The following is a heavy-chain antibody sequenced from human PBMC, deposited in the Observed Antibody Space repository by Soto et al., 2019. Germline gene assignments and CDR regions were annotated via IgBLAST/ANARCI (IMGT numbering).Heavy chain of an antibody. Sequence: GGSLRLSCAACEVNFSSYAMSLVRQAPGKGLEWVSAISGSGGSTYYADSVKGRFTISRDNSKNTLYLQMNSLRAEDTAVYYCAKDGYSIFGVVHYYGMDVWGQGNTVTVSS. J-gene: IGHJ6*02. CDR3: AKDGYSIFGVVHYYGMDV. D-gene: IGHD3-3*01. V-gene: IGHV3-23*01. CDR1: EVNFSSYA. CDR2: ISGSGGST.